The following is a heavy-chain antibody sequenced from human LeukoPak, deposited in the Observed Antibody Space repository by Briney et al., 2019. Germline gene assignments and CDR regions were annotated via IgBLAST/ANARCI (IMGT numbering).Heavy chain of an antibody. J-gene: IGHJ4*02. V-gene: IGHV5-51*01. Sequence: GESLKISCKASGYSFTTYWIGWVRQMPGKGLEWMGIIYPGDSDTRYSPSFLGQVTISADKSITTAYLQWSSLKASDTAMYYCARRHDTNGVSYYFDYWGQGTLVTVSS. CDR3: ARRHDTNGVSYYFDY. D-gene: IGHD2-8*01. CDR1: GYSFTTYW. CDR2: IYPGDSDT.